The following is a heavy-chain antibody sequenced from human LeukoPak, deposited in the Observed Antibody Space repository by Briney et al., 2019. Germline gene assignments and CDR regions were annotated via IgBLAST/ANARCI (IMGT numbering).Heavy chain of an antibody. D-gene: IGHD3-22*01. V-gene: IGHV4-38-2*02. J-gene: IGHJ3*02. Sequence: SETLSLTCTVSGYSISSGYYWGWIRQPPGKGLEWIGSIYHSGSTYYNPSLKSRVTISVDTSKNQFSLKLSSVTAADTAVYYCARKDDYYDSSGYRAFDIWGQGTMVTVSS. CDR3: ARKDDYYDSSGYRAFDI. CDR1: GYSISSGYY. CDR2: IYHSGST.